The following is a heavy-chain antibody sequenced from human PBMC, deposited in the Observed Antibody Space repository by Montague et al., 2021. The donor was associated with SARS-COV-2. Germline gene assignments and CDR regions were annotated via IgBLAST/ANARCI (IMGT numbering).Heavy chain of an antibody. CDR1: GDSISNYN. CDR3: ARLPYILPGYAYFDF. J-gene: IGHJ4*02. Sequence: SETLSLTCTVSGDSISNYNWSWIWRRPGKGLEWLGNIYYSGSTNYNPSLKSRVTISVDTSKNQFYLRLSSVTAADTAVYYCARLPYILPGYAYFDFWGQGSLVIVSS. D-gene: IGHD3-9*01. V-gene: IGHV4-59*08. CDR2: IYYSGST.